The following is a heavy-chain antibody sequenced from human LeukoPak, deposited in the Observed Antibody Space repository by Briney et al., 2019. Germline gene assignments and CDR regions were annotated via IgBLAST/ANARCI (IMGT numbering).Heavy chain of an antibody. CDR3: ARDSITGDNSLDF. Sequence: GGSLRLSCAASGFTFSTYGMQWVRQAPGKGLEWVAVIVGDGSKAHCADSVRGRFTVSRDNSKNTLYLQMNSLRAEDTAVYYCARDSITGDNSLDFWGQGTLVTVSS. CDR2: IVGDGSKA. D-gene: IGHD7-27*01. V-gene: IGHV3-33*05. J-gene: IGHJ4*02. CDR1: GFTFSTYG.